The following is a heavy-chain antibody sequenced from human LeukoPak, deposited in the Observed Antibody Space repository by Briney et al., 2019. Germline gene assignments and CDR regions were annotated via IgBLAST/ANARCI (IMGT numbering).Heavy chain of an antibody. Sequence: GGSLRLSCAASGFTFSSYSMNWVRQAPGKGLEWVSSISSSSSYIYYADSVKDRFTISRDNAKNSLYLQMNSLRAEDTAVYYCAKWKSPGLSAFDIWGQGTMVTVSS. CDR2: ISSSSSYI. D-gene: IGHD1-1*01. CDR3: AKWKSPGLSAFDI. J-gene: IGHJ3*02. CDR1: GFTFSSYS. V-gene: IGHV3-21*04.